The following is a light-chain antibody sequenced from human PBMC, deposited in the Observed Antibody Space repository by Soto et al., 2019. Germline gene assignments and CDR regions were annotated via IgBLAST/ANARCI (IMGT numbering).Light chain of an antibody. J-gene: IGLJ1*01. V-gene: IGLV2-14*01. CDR1: SSDVGGYNY. Sequence: QSVLTQPASVSGSPGQSITISCTRTSSDVGGYNYVSWYQQHPGKAPKFMIYDVSNRPSGVSNRFSGSKSGNTASLTISGLQAEDKADYYCSSYTTSNTRQIVFGTGTRSPS. CDR3: SSYTTSNTRQIV. CDR2: DVS.